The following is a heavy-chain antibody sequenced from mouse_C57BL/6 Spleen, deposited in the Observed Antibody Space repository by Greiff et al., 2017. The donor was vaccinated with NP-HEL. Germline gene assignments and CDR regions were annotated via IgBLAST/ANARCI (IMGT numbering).Heavy chain of an antibody. CDR1: GYTFTSYW. Sequence: EVQLQQSGTVLARPGASVKMSCKTSGYTFTSYWMHWVKQRPGQGLEWIGAIYPGNSDTSYNQKFKGKAKLTAVTSASTAYMELSSLTNEDSAVYYCTRGDGNYVGYYAMDYWGQGTSVTGSS. CDR3: TRGDGNYVGYYAMDY. V-gene: IGHV1-5*01. J-gene: IGHJ4*01. D-gene: IGHD2-1*01. CDR2: IYPGNSDT.